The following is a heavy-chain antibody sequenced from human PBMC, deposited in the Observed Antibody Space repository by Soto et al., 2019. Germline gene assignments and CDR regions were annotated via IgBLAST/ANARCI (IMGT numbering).Heavy chain of an antibody. Sequence: SETLSLTCAVSGGSISRGGYSWSWIRQPPGKGLEWIGYIYHSGSTYYNPSLKSRVTISVDRSKNQFSLKLSYVTAADTAVYDCASGTCSSTSCPRWGYYYYGMDVWGQGTTGAVSS. J-gene: IGHJ6*02. CDR1: GGSISRGGYS. CDR2: IYHSGST. D-gene: IGHD2-2*01. CDR3: ASGTCSSTSCPRWGYYYYGMDV. V-gene: IGHV4-30-2*01.